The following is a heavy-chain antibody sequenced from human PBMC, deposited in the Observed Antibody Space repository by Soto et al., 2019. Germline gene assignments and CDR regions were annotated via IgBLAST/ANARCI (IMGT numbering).Heavy chain of an antibody. CDR1: GGSIRSYY. J-gene: IGHJ4*02. Sequence: SETLSLTCNVSGGSIRSYYWSWIRQPAGKGLEWIGRIYSGGRNNYNPSLKSRVTMSVDTSKNQLSLRLRSVTAADTAMYYCARGSSRWDYWGQGTLVTVSS. CDR3: ARGSSRWDY. V-gene: IGHV4-4*07. CDR2: IYSGGRN. D-gene: IGHD6-13*01.